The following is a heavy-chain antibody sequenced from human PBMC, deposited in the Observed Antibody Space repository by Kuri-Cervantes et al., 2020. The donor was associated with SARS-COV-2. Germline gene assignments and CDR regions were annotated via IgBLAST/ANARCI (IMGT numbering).Heavy chain of an antibody. V-gene: IGHV3-21*01. CDR2: ISSSSSYI. Sequence: GGSLRLSCAASGFTFSSYSMNWVRQAPGKGLEWASSISSSSSYIYYADSVKGRFTISRDNAKNSLYLQMNSLRAEDTAVYYCARDPPSPYCSGGSCRTDVWGQGTTVTVSS. CDR1: GFTFSSYS. CDR3: ARDPPSPYCSGGSCRTDV. J-gene: IGHJ6*02. D-gene: IGHD2-15*01.